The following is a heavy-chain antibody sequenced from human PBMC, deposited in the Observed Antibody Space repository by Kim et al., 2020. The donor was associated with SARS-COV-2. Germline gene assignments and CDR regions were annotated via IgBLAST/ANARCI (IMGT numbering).Heavy chain of an antibody. D-gene: IGHD3-9*01. J-gene: IGHJ4*02. CDR2: ISGSGGST. Sequence: GGSLRLSCAASGFTFSSYAMSWVRQVPGKGMEWVSAISGSGGSTFYADSVRGRFTISRDHSKNTLYLQMNSLRAEDTAVYYCAKEERADILTGYTYFDYWGQGTLVTVSS. CDR3: AKEERADILTGYTYFDY. V-gene: IGHV3-23*01. CDR1: GFTFSSYA.